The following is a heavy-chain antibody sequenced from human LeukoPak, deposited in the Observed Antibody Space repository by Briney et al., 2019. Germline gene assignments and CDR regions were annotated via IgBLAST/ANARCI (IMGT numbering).Heavy chain of an antibody. CDR1: GFTFSSYS. CDR2: ISSSSSTI. D-gene: IGHD1-1*01. CDR3: ARDRLLEDRDYSSYYYMDV. J-gene: IGHJ6*03. V-gene: IGHV3-48*01. Sequence: GGSLRLSCAASGFTFSSYSMNWVRQAPGKGLEWVSYISSSSSTIYYADSVKGRFTISRDNAKNSLYLQMNSLRAEDTAVYYCARDRLLEDRDYSSYYYMDVWGKGTTVTVSS.